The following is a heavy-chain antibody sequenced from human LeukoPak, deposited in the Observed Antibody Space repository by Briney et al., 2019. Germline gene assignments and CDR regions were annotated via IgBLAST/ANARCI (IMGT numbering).Heavy chain of an antibody. J-gene: IGHJ3*02. CDR2: IYYSGNT. V-gene: IGHV4-59*01. CDR3: ARDRNLPVHYRAASAHDAFDI. D-gene: IGHD3-10*01. CDR1: GGSISSYY. Sequence: SETLSLTCTVSGGSISSYYWSWIRQPPGKGLEWIGYIYYSGNTNYNPSLKSRVTISVDTSKNQFSLKLTSVTAADTAVYYCARDRNLPVHYRAASAHDAFDIWGQGTMVTVSS.